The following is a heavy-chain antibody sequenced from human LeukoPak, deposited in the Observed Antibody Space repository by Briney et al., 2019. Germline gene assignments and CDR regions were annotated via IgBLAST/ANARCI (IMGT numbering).Heavy chain of an antibody. CDR2: IYHSGST. Sequence: PSGTLSLTCAVSGDSISSSNWWSWVRQPPGKGLQWIGEIYHSGSTNYNPSLKSRVTISVDKSKNQFSLKLSSVTAADTAVYYCARYRPVTASIKSAFDIWGQGTMVTVSS. CDR1: GDSISSSNW. J-gene: IGHJ3*02. CDR3: ARYRPVTASIKSAFDI. D-gene: IGHD5-12*01. V-gene: IGHV4-4*02.